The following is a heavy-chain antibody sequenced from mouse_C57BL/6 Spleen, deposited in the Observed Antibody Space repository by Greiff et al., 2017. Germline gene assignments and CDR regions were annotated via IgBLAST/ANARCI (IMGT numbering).Heavy chain of an antibody. D-gene: IGHD1-1*01. J-gene: IGHJ2*01. CDR3: ARTSYYYGGIYFDY. Sequence: VMLVESGAELVRPGASVKLSCKASGYTFTDYYINWVKQRPGQGLEWIARIYPGRGNTYYNEKFKGKATLTAEKSSSTAYMQLSSLTSEDSAVYCCARTSYYYGGIYFDYWGQGTTLTVSS. V-gene: IGHV1-76*01. CDR2: IYPGRGNT. CDR1: GYTFTDYY.